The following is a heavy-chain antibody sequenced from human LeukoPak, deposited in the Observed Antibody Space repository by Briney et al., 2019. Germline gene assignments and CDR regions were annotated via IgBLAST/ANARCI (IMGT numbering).Heavy chain of an antibody. CDR1: GGSISSGGYY. CDR2: IYHSGST. Sequence: SETLSLTCTVSGGSISSGGYYWSWVRQPPGKGLEWIGEIYHSGSTNYNPSLKSRVTISVDKSKNQFSLKLSSVTAADTAVYYCARGVGSGDDAFDIWGQGTMVTVSS. D-gene: IGHD2-2*01. CDR3: ARGVGSGDDAFDI. V-gene: IGHV4-39*07. J-gene: IGHJ3*02.